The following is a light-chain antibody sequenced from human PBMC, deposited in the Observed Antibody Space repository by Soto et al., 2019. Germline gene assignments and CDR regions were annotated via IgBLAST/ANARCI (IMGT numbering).Light chain of an antibody. CDR3: ATWDDSLSAWV. Sequence: QSVLTQTPSASGTPGQRVTISCSGSSSNIGSKYVYWYQQLPGTAPKLLIHKSDQRPSRVPDRFSGSKSGTSASLAISGLRSEDEADYHCATWDDSLSAWVFGGGTKLTVL. CDR2: KSD. J-gene: IGLJ3*02. V-gene: IGLV1-47*01. CDR1: SSNIGSKY.